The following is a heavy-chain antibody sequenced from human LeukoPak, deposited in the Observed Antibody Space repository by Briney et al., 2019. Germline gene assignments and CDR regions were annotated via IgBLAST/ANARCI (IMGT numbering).Heavy chain of an antibody. D-gene: IGHD1-26*01. Sequence: PGGSLRLSCATSGFPFNIAWMNWVRQAPGEGLEWVARMQNTGAGWTTDYAAPVKCRFAISRDDSKRTLYLQMNSLKTEDTAVYYCIRVDSWDTRFYFDSWGQGTLVTVSS. CDR1: GFPFNIAW. V-gene: IGHV3-15*01. CDR3: IRVDSWDTRFYFDS. J-gene: IGHJ4*02. CDR2: MQNTGAGWTT.